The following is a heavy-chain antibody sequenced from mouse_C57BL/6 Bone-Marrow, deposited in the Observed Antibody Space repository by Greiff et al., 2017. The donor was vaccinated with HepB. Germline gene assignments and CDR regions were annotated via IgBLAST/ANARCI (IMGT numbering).Heavy chain of an antibody. V-gene: IGHV3-6*01. CDR3: ARVVYGYGWFAY. CDR1: GYSITSGYY. Sequence: VQLKESGPGLVKPSQSLSLTCSVTGYSITSGYYWNWIRQFPGNKLEWMGYISYDGSNNYNTSLKNRITITRDTSKNQFFLKLNFVTTEDTATYYGARVVYGYGWFAYWGQGTLVTVSA. D-gene: IGHD2-2*01. CDR2: ISYDGSN. J-gene: IGHJ3*01.